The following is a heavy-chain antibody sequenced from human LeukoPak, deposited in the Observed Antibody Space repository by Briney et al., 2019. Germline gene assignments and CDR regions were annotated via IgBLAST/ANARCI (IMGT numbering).Heavy chain of an antibody. D-gene: IGHD1-7*01. CDR1: GGSISSHY. Sequence: SGTLSLTCTVSGGSISSHYWSWIRRPPGKGLEWIGYIYYSGSTNYNPSLKSRVTISVDTSKNQFSLKLSSVTAADTAVYYCARSSITGTSFDYWGQGTLVTVSS. J-gene: IGHJ4*02. V-gene: IGHV4-59*11. CDR3: ARSSITGTSFDY. CDR2: IYYSGST.